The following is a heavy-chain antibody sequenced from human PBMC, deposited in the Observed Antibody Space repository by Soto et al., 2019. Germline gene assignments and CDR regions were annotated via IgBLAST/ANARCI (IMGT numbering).Heavy chain of an antibody. V-gene: IGHV3-13*01. CDR1: GFIFSNFD. J-gene: IGHJ5*02. Sequence: PGGSLRLSCGASGFIFSNFDMHWVRQTTEKGLEWVSGIGFAGDTNYSGSVKGRFTISRENAKNSLFLQMNSLRVGDTAVYYCVRGLPEGFDPWGQGTLVTVSS. CDR3: VRGLPEGFDP. CDR2: IGFAGDT.